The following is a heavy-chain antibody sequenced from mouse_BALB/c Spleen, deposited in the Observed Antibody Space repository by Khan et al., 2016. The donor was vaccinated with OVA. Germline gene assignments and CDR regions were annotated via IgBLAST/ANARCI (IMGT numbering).Heavy chain of an antibody. D-gene: IGHD2-4*01. V-gene: IGHV3-2*02. Sequence: VQLKESGPGLVKPSLSLSLTCTVTGYSITSEYAWNWIRQFPGNKLEWMGYIDYSGNTRFNPSLKSRTSITRDTFKNQFFLQLNSVTAEDTATYYCARKDYYDYDPFPYWGQGTLVTGSA. CDR1: GYSITSEYA. CDR3: ARKDYYDYDPFPY. J-gene: IGHJ3*01. CDR2: IDYSGNT.